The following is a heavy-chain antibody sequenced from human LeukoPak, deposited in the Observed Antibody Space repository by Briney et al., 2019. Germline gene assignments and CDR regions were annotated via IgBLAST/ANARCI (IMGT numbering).Heavy chain of an antibody. J-gene: IGHJ5*02. V-gene: IGHV4-39*02. D-gene: IGHD3-10*01. Sequence: SETLSLTCTVSGASISGSGYYWGWIRQPPGKGLEWIGSIYSSGSTYYNASLQSRVTISIETSKNQISLRLNSVTAADTAVYYCARVRYGSGSYPNWFDPWGQGTLVTVSS. CDR3: ARVRYGSGSYPNWFDP. CDR1: GASISGSGYY. CDR2: IYSSGST.